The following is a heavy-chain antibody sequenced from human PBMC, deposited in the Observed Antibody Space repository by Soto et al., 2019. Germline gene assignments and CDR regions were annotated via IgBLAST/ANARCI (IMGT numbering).Heavy chain of an antibody. J-gene: IGHJ4*02. CDR3: APDIVVVVADDFDY. D-gene: IGHD2-15*01. V-gene: IGHV3-30*03. CDR2: ISYDGSNK. CDR1: GFTFSSYG. Sequence: QVQLVESGGGVVQPGRSLRLSCAASGFTFSSYGMHWVRQAPGKGLEWVAVISYDGSNKYYADSVKGRFTISRDNSKNTLYLQMNSLRAEDTAVYYCAPDIVVVVADDFDYWGQGTLVTVSS.